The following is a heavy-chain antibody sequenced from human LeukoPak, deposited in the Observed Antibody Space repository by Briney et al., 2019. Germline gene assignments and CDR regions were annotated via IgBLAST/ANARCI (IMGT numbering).Heavy chain of an antibody. Sequence: SQTLSLTCTVSGGSISSGSYYWSWIRQPAGKGLEWIGRIYTSGSTNYNPSLKRRVTISVDTSKNQFALKLSSVTAADTAVYYCARDLWKGYDSSPVGYWGQGTLVTVSS. CDR1: GGSISSGSYY. J-gene: IGHJ4*02. CDR2: IYTSGST. V-gene: IGHV4-61*02. CDR3: ARDLWKGYDSSPVGY. D-gene: IGHD3-22*01.